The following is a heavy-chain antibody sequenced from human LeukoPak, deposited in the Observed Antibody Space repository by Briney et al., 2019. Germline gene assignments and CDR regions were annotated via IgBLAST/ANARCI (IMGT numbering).Heavy chain of an antibody. Sequence: PGGSLRLSCAASGFSFSTYNMNWVRQAPGKGLEWVSFISSSGTSIHCPDSLKGRFTISRDNAKNSLYLQMNSLRAEDTAVYYCTRGYCSGTNCYTWVDAFDIWGQGTMVTVSS. CDR2: ISSSGTSI. CDR1: GFSFSTYN. D-gene: IGHD2-2*02. CDR3: TRGYCSGTNCYTWVDAFDI. J-gene: IGHJ3*02. V-gene: IGHV3-21*01.